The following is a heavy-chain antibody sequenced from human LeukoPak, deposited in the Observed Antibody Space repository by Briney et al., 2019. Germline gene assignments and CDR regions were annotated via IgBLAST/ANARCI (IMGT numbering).Heavy chain of an antibody. D-gene: IGHD3-10*01. Sequence: ASVKVSCKASGYTFTSYDINWVRQATGQGLEWMGWMNPNSGNTGYAQKFQGRVTMTRNTSISTAYMELSSLRSVDTAVYYCARGPDYYGSGSYYIGYWGQGTLVTVSS. J-gene: IGHJ4*02. CDR1: GYTFTSYD. CDR2: MNPNSGNT. V-gene: IGHV1-8*01. CDR3: ARGPDYYGSGSYYIGY.